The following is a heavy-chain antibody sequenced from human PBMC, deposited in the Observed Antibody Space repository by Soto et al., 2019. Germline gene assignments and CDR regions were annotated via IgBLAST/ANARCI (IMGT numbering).Heavy chain of an antibody. CDR2: INHSGST. V-gene: IGHV4-34*01. CDR1: GGSFSGYY. Sequence: PSETLSLTCAVYGGSFSGYYWSWIRQPPGKGLEWIGEINHSGSTNYNPSLKSRVTISVDTSKNQFSLKLSSVTAADTAVYYCARDKPGKGYGMDVWGQGTTVTVSS. CDR3: ARDKPGKGYGMDV. J-gene: IGHJ6*02.